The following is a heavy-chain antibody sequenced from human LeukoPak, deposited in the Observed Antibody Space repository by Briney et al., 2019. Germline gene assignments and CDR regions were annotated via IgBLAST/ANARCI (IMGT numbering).Heavy chain of an antibody. V-gene: IGHV1-8*01. J-gene: IGHJ3*02. Sequence: ASVKVSCKASGYTFTSHDVNWLRHATGQGLEWLGWMNPNSGHTGFAQKVQGRVTMTRETSISTAYMELSSLRSEDTAMYYCAMYHYDRSGPYVGAFDIWGQGTMVTVSS. CDR1: GYTFTSHD. D-gene: IGHD3-22*01. CDR3: AMYHYDRSGPYVGAFDI. CDR2: MNPNSGHT.